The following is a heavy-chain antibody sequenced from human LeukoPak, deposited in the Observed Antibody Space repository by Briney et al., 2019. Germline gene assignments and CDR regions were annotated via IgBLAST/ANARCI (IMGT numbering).Heavy chain of an antibody. CDR3: ASGTFDDYGDYDRGDYFDH. V-gene: IGHV4-39*02. D-gene: IGHD4-17*01. Sequence: SETLSLTCTVSGASISSSSSSWGWVRRPPGKGPEWIGSIYYSGLTYDNPSLKSRVSISVDPSKNHFSLKVSSVTAADTAVYYCASGTFDDYGDYDRGDYFDHWGQGTLVTVSS. CDR2: IYYSGLT. CDR1: GASISSSSSS. J-gene: IGHJ4*02.